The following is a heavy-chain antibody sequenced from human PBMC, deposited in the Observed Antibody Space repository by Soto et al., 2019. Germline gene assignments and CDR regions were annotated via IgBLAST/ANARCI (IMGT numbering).Heavy chain of an antibody. V-gene: IGHV1-3*01. CDR3: ARTLVGATPADY. CDR2: INAGNGNT. Sequence: ASVKVSCKASGDTFTSYYMHWVRQAPGQRLEWMGWINAGNGNTKYSQKFQGRVTITRDTSASTAYMELSSLRTEDTAVYYCARTLVGATPADYWGQGTLVTVSS. D-gene: IGHD1-26*01. J-gene: IGHJ4*02. CDR1: GDTFTSYY.